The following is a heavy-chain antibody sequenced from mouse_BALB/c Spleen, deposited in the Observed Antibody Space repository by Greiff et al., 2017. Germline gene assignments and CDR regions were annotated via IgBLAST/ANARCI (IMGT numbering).Heavy chain of an antibody. CDR1: GFAFSSYD. CDR2: ISSGGGST. D-gene: IGHD2-14*01. V-gene: IGHV5-12-1*01. Sequence: EVMLVESGGGLVKPGGSLKLSCAASGFAFSSYDMSWVRQTPEKRLEWVAYISSGGGSTYYPDTVKGRFTISRDNAKNTLYLQMSSLKSEDTAMYYCARIRYGAMDYWGQGTSVTVSS. J-gene: IGHJ4*01. CDR3: ARIRYGAMDY.